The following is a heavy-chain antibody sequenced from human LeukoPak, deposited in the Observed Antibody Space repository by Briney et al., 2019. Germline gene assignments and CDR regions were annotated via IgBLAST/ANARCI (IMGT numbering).Heavy chain of an antibody. CDR3: ARDKLMVRGAVGYFDY. V-gene: IGHV3-48*04. CDR2: ISGGSSTT. J-gene: IGHJ4*02. D-gene: IGHD3-10*01. Sequence: GGSLTLSCAASGFIFSSYSMNWVRQAPGKGLEWVSYISGGSSTTYYADSVKGRFTISRDNAKNSLYLQMNSLRAEDTAVYYCARDKLMVRGAVGYFDYWGQGTLVTVSS. CDR1: GFIFSSYS.